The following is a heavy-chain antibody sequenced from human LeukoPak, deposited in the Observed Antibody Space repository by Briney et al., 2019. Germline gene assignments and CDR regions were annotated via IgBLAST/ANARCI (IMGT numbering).Heavy chain of an antibody. J-gene: IGHJ6*02. CDR2: ISGGGGAT. D-gene: IGHD1-1*01. Sequence: GGSLRLSCAASGFTFSSYSMSWVRQAPGKGLERVSAISGGGGATFYADSVKGRFTISRDNAKNTLFLQMNSLRAEDTAVYYCARRGTGHGMDVWGQGTTVIVSS. V-gene: IGHV3-23*01. CDR1: GFTFSSYS. CDR3: ARRGTGHGMDV.